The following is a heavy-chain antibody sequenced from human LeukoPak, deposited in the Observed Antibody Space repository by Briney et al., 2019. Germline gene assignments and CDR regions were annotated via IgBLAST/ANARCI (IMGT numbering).Heavy chain of an antibody. J-gene: IGHJ4*02. Sequence: ASVKVSCKASGYTFTSYDINWVRQATGQGREWMGWMNPNSGNTGYAQKFQGRVTMTRNTSISTAYMELSSLRSEDTAVYYCARFGDYRKAPTDYWGQGTLVTVSS. CDR3: ARFGDYRKAPTDY. D-gene: IGHD4-17*01. V-gene: IGHV1-8*01. CDR1: GYTFTSYD. CDR2: MNPNSGNT.